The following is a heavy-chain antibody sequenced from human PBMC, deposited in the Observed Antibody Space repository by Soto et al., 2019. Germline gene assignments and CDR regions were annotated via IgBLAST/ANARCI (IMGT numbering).Heavy chain of an antibody. CDR3: AREDDSTNYGMDV. J-gene: IGHJ6*02. Sequence: ASVKVSCKASGYTFTSYYMHWVRQPPGQGLEWMGIINPSGGSTSYAQKFQGRVTMTRDTSTSTVYMELSSLRSEDTAVYYCAREDDSTNYGMDVWGQGTPVTVS. D-gene: IGHD3-22*01. CDR2: INPSGGST. V-gene: IGHV1-46*01. CDR1: GYTFTSYY.